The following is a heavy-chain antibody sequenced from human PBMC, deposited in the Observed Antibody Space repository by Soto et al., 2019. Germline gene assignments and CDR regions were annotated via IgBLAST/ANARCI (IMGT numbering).Heavy chain of an antibody. V-gene: IGHV4-34*01. CDR2: INHSGST. D-gene: IGHD6-13*01. J-gene: IGHJ4*02. CDR1: GGSFSGYY. Sequence: QVQLQQWGAGLLKPSETLSLTCAVYGGSFSGYYWSWIRQPPGKGLEWMGEINHSGSTNYNPSLKIRVTIPVDPSKNQFPLKLTSVTAADTAVYYCARAIFHSSSWYGDDYWGQGTLVTVSS. CDR3: ARAIFHSSSWYGDDY.